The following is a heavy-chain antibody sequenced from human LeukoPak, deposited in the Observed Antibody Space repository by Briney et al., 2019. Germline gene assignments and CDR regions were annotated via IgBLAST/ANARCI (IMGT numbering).Heavy chain of an antibody. V-gene: IGHV4-34*01. J-gene: IGHJ4*02. D-gene: IGHD3-16*02. Sequence: KSSETLSLTCAVYGGSFSGYYWSWIRQPPGKGLEWIGEINHSGSTNYNPSLKSRVTISVDTSKNQFSLKLSSVTAADTAVYYCARGPLISVWGSYRLYYFDYWGQGTLVTVSS. CDR2: INHSGST. CDR3: ARGPLISVWGSYRLYYFDY. CDR1: GGSFSGYY.